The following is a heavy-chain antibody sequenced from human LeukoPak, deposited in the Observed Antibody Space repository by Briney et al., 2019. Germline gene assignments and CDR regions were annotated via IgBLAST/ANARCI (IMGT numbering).Heavy chain of an antibody. CDR3: ATDLLDY. V-gene: IGHV3-15*01. Sequence: AESLRLSCAASGFTFTNAWMSWVRQAPGKGLDWVGRIKRKSDGGTTDYAAPVKGRFTISRDHSKTTVYLQMNSLKTEDTAVYYCATDLLDYWGQGTLVTVSS. CDR2: IKRKSDGGTT. J-gene: IGHJ4*02. CDR1: GFTFTNAW.